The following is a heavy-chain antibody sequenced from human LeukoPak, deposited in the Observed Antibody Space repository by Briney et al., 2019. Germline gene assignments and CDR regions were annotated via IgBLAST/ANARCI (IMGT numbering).Heavy chain of an antibody. D-gene: IGHD2-15*01. V-gene: IGHV3-30*18. CDR2: ISYDGSNK. Sequence: PGGSLRLSCAASGSTVRTSYMSWVRQAPGKGLEWVAVISYDGSNKYYADSVKGRFTISRDNSKNTLYLQMNSLRAEDTAVYYCAKGGLYCSGGSCYPNDYWGQGTLVTVSS. CDR3: AKGGLYCSGGSCYPNDY. J-gene: IGHJ4*02. CDR1: GSTVRTSY.